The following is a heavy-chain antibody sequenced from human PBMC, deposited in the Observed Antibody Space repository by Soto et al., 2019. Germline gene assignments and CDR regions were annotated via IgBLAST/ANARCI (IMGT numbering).Heavy chain of an antibody. J-gene: IGHJ5*02. CDR1: GGSISSSNW. D-gene: IGHD6-13*01. V-gene: IGHV4-4*02. CDR3: ARGRGLRSSWYRGWFDP. Sequence: QVQLQESGPGLVKPSGTLSLTCAVSGGSISSSNWWSWVRQPPGKGLEWIGDIYHSGSTNYNPSLQSRVTISVNKSKHQCSPKPSSVTAAGTAVYYCARGRGLRSSWYRGWFDPRGQGTLVTVSS. CDR2: IYHSGST.